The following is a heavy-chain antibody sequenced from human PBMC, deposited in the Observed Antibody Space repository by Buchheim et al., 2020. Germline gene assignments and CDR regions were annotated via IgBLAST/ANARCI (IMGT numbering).Heavy chain of an antibody. D-gene: IGHD2-21*02. Sequence: QVQLVESGGGVVQPGRSLRLSCAASGFTFSSYGMHWVRQAPGKGLEWVAFISHDGSNQYYADSVKGRFTISRDISKNTLYLQMNSLRAEDTAVYYCAKGTAFDYWGQGTL. CDR3: AKGTAFDY. J-gene: IGHJ4*02. CDR2: ISHDGSNQ. CDR1: GFTFSSYG. V-gene: IGHV3-30*18.